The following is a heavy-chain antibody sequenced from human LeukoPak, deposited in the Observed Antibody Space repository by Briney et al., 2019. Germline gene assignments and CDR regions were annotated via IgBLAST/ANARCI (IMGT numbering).Heavy chain of an antibody. CDR2: IYYSGST. J-gene: IGHJ4*02. CDR3: ARAKAVAPNFDY. D-gene: IGHD6-19*01. CDR1: GGSISSYY. V-gene: IGHV4-59*01. Sequence: SETLSLTCTVSGGSISSYYWSWIRQPPGKGLEWIGYIYYSGSTNYNPSLKSRVTISVDTSKNQFSLKLSSVTAADTAVYYCARAKAVAPNFDYWGQGTLVTVSS.